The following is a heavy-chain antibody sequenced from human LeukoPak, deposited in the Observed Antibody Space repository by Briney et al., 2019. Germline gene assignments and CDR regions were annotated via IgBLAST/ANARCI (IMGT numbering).Heavy chain of an antibody. CDR1: GYTLTELS. CDR2: FDPEGGET. CDR3: ARGSKGYSSTWPQAEFDY. D-gene: IGHD6-13*01. Sequence: ASVKVSCKVSGYTLTELSMHWVRQAPGKGLEWMGGFDPEGGETIYAQKFQGRVTMAEDTSTDTAYMELNSLRSDDTAVYHCARGSKGYSSTWPQAEFDYWGQGTLVTVSS. V-gene: IGHV1-24*01. J-gene: IGHJ4*02.